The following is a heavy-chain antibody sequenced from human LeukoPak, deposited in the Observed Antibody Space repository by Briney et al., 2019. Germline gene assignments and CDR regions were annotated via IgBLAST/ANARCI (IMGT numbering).Heavy chain of an antibody. J-gene: IGHJ6*02. CDR1: GGSISSYY. D-gene: IGHD3-10*01. V-gene: IGHV4-59*01. CDR2: IYYSGST. CDR3: ARDRGGTMVRGGRYYYYGMDV. Sequence: SETLSLTCTVSGGSISSYYWSWIRQPPGKGLEWIGYIYYSGSTNYNPSLKRRVTISVDTSKNHFLLRLSSVTAADTGVYYCARDRGGTMVRGGRYYYYGMDVWGQGTTVTVSS.